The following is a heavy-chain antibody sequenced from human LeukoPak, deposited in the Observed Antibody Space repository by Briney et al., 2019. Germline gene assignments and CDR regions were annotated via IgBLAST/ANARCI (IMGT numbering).Heavy chain of an antibody. V-gene: IGHV6-1*01. CDR2: TYYRSKRYN. Sequence: SQTLSLTCAISRDSVSSNSATWNWIRQSPSRGLEWLGRTYYRSKRYNDYAVSMKSRITINPDTSKNQFSLQLNSVTPEDTAVYYCARRKAATFGMDVWGQGTMVTVSS. CDR3: ARRKAATFGMDV. J-gene: IGHJ6*02. D-gene: IGHD6-13*01. CDR1: RDSVSSNSAT.